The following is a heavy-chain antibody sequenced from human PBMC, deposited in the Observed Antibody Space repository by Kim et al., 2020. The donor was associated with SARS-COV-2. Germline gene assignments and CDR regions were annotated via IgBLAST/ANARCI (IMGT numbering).Heavy chain of an antibody. CDR1: GGSISSSSYY. D-gene: IGHD3-9*01. J-gene: IGHJ5*02. CDR3: SRTTYYDILTGYYKGPNWFDP. Sequence: SETLSLTCTVSGGSISSSSYYWGWIRQPPGKGLEWIGSIYYSGSTYYNPSLKSRVTISVDTSKNQFSLKLSSVTAADTAVYYCSRTTYYDILTGYYKGPNWFDPWGQGTLVTVSS. V-gene: IGHV4-39*01. CDR2: IYYSGST.